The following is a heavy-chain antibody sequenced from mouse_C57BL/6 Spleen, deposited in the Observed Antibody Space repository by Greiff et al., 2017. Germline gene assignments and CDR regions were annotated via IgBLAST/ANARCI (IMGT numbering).Heavy chain of an antibody. J-gene: IGHJ4*01. CDR2: ISSGSSTI. CDR1: GFTFSDYG. D-gene: IGHD2-4*01. CDR3: ARHGITRAMDY. V-gene: IGHV5-17*01. Sequence: EVQLVESGGGLVKPGGSLKLSCAASGFTFSDYGMHWVRQAPEKGLEWVAYISSGSSTIYYADTVKGRFTISRDNAKNTLCLHMTRLRSEDAAMYCSARHGITRAMDYWGQGTSVTVSS.